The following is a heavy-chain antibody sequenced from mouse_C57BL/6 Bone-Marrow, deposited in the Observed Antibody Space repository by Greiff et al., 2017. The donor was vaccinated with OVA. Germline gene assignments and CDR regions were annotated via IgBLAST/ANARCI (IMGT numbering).Heavy chain of an antibody. Sequence: EVHLVESGGGLVQPGGSLSLSCAASGFTFTDYYMSWVRQPPGKALEWLGFIRNKANGYTTEYSASVKGRFTISRDNSQSILYLQMNALRAEDSATYYCARYIELGGYFDVWGTGTTVTVSS. J-gene: IGHJ1*03. CDR1: GFTFTDYY. CDR3: ARYIELGGYFDV. CDR2: IRNKANGYTT. V-gene: IGHV7-3*01.